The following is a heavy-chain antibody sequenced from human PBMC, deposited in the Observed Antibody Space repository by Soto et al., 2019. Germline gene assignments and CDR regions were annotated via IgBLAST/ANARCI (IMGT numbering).Heavy chain of an antibody. J-gene: IGHJ5*02. V-gene: IGHV3-23*01. CDR1: GFTFSSYA. Sequence: GGSLRLSCAASGFTFSSYAMSWVRQAPGKGLEWVSAISGSGGSTYYADSVKGRFTISRDNSKNTLYLQMNSLRAEDTAVYYCAKANNSSGWYASWFDPWGQGTLVTVSS. D-gene: IGHD6-19*01. CDR3: AKANNSSGWYASWFDP. CDR2: ISGSGGST.